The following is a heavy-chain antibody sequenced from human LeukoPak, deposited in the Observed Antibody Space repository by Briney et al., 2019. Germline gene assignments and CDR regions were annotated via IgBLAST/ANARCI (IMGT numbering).Heavy chain of an antibody. CDR3: ANMDFGGDFDY. CDR1: GFTFSSYA. Sequence: GGSLRLFCAASGFTFSSYAMHWVRQAPGKGLEWVAVISYDGSNKYYADSVKGRFTISRDNSKNTLYLQMNSLRAEDTAVYYCANMDFGGDFDYWGQGTLVTVSS. J-gene: IGHJ4*02. V-gene: IGHV3-30-3*01. CDR2: ISYDGSNK. D-gene: IGHD3-3*01.